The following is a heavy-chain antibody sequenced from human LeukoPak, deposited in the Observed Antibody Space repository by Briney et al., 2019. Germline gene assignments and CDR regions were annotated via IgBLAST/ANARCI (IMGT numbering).Heavy chain of an antibody. CDR2: ISGSGGST. CDR3: ARDLRGTRDY. J-gene: IGHJ4*02. Sequence: GGSLRLSCAASGFTFSSYALSWVRQPPGKGLEWVSAISGSGGSTCYADSVKGRFTISRDNAKNTLYLQMNSLRAEDTAVYFCARDLRGTRDYWGQGTLVTVSS. D-gene: IGHD2-15*01. CDR1: GFTFSSYA. V-gene: IGHV3-23*01.